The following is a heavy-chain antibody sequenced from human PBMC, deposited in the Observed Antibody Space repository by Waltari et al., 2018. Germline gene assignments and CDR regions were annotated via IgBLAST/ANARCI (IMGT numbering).Heavy chain of an antibody. CDR1: GFTFSNYG. Sequence: QVQLVESGGGVVQPGGSLRLSCAASGFTFSNYGMHWVRQAPGTGLEWVAFIVYAGSNKYYVESVKCRFTISRDNSKDMLYLQMNNLRAEDTAVYYCARDREHTSNWHYAMDVWGQGTTVAVSS. CDR3: ARDREHTSNWHYAMDV. V-gene: IGHV3-33*05. CDR2: IVYAGSNK. J-gene: IGHJ6*02. D-gene: IGHD1-20*01.